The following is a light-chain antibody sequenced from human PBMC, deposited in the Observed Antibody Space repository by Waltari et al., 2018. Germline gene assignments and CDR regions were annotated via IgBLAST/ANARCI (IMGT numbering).Light chain of an antibody. V-gene: IGLV1-40*01. CDR2: GNN. CDR1: RSNIGAHYA. CDR3: QSYDSGLSGWV. Sequence: QSVLTPPPSVSGAAGQRVTIAATESRSNIGAHYAVPWYRQLPGTAPNLPIYGNNDRPSAVPDRFSGSRSGTSASLAITGLQAEDEADYCQSYDSGLSGWVFGGGTKLTVL. J-gene: IGLJ3*02.